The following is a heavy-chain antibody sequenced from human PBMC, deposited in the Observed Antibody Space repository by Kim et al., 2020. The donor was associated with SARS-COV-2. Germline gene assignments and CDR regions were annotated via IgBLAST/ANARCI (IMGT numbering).Heavy chain of an antibody. CDR2: IYYSGST. CDR3: ARGKEDYYYVGVGFDP. D-gene: IGHD3-22*01. J-gene: IGHJ5*02. Sequence: SETLSLTCTVSGGSISSGGYYWSWIRQHPGKGLEWIGYIYYSGSTYYNPSLKSRVTISVDTSKNQFSLKLSSVTAADTAVYYCARGKEDYYYVGVGFDPWGQGTLVTVSS. CDR1: GGSISSGGYY. V-gene: IGHV4-31*03.